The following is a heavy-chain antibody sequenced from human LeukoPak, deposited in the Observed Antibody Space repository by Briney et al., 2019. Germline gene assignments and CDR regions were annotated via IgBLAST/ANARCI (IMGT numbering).Heavy chain of an antibody. J-gene: IGHJ1*01. Sequence: GASVKVSCKASGYTFTSYGISWVRQATGQGLEWMGWMNPNSGNTGYAQKFQGRVTMTRNTSISTAYMELSSLRSEDTAVYYCARVRAVAGRAEYFQHWGQGTLVTVSS. CDR1: GYTFTSYG. V-gene: IGHV1-8*02. CDR2: MNPNSGNT. D-gene: IGHD6-19*01. CDR3: ARVRAVAGRAEYFQH.